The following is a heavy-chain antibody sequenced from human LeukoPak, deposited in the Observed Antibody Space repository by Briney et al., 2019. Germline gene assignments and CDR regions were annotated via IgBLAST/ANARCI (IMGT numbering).Heavy chain of an antibody. D-gene: IGHD3-10*01. CDR2: ISYDGSHK. CDR1: GFIFSSYA. V-gene: IGHV3-30-3*01. CDR3: AKEGTPHVSTWYDL. J-gene: IGHJ5*02. Sequence: PGGSLRLSCAASGFIFSSYAMHWVRQGPGKGLEWVAVISYDGSHKFYADSVKGRFTISRDNSKNTLYLQMNSLRAEDTAVYYCAKEGTPHVSTWYDLWGQGTQVIVSS.